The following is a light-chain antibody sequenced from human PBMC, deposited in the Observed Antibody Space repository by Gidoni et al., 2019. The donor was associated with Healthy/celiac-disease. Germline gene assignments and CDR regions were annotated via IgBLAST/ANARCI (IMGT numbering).Light chain of an antibody. CDR1: QSLLHSNGYNY. V-gene: IGKV2-28*01. J-gene: IGKJ2*02. CDR2: LGS. CDR3: MELLQMWT. Sequence: LSGPVTPGEPASISCRSSQSLLHSNGYNYLDWYLQKPGQSPQLLIYLGSNRAYRVPDRYSGRGSGTAFLPKSRRVEGGDVGVHDSMELLQMWTFGQGTKLEIK.